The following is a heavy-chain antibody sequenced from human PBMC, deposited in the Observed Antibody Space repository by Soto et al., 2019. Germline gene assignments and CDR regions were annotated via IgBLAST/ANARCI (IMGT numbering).Heavy chain of an antibody. D-gene: IGHD1-1*01. CDR1: GFSISNYW. CDR2: IKEDGSLK. CDR3: ARLPLIPHWHTAGQHY. V-gene: IGHV3-7*01. Sequence: GGSLRLSCAASGFSISNYWMTWVRQAPGKGPEWVANIKEDGSLKFYVDSVKGRFIISRDNAENSVYLEMSRLRAEDTAVYYCARLPLIPHWHTAGQHYWCPATLVTVSS. J-gene: IGHJ4*02.